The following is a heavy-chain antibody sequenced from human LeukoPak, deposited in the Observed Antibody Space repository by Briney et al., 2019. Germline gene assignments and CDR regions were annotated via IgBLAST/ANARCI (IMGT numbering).Heavy chain of an antibody. CDR3: ARDLRFFDY. V-gene: IGHV1-18*01. J-gene: IGHJ4*02. CDR1: GYTFTNYG. Sequence: ASVKVSCKASGYTFTNYGITWVRQAPGQGLEWMGWISGYNGNTNYVQKFQGRVTMTTDTSTSTAYMELRSLRSDDTAVYYCARDLRFFDYWGQGTLVTVSS. CDR2: ISGYNGNT.